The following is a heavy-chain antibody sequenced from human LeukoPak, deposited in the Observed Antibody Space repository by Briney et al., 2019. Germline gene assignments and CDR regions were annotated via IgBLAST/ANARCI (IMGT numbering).Heavy chain of an antibody. CDR1: GFTFSSYG. CDR3: ARDGGFFDWYFDY. CDR2: IWYNGSNK. D-gene: IGHD3-9*01. V-gene: IGHV3-33*01. J-gene: IGHJ4*02. Sequence: PGGCLRLSCAASGFTFSSYGMHWVRQAPGKGLGWVAVIWYNGSNKYYADSVKGRFTISRDNSKNTLYLQMNSLRAEDTAVYYCARDGGFFDWYFDYWGQGTLVTVSS.